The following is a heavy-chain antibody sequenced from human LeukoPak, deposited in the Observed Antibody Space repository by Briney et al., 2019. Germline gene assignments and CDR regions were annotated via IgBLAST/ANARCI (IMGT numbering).Heavy chain of an antibody. CDR2: IIPIFGTA. CDR1: GGTFSSYA. Sequence: SVKVSCKASGGTFSSYASSWVRQAPGQGLEWMGGIIPIFGTANYAQKFQGRVTITTDESTSTAYMELSSLRSEDTAVYYCARDYHESIAAFNWFDPWGQGTLVTVSS. CDR3: ARDYHESIAAFNWFDP. J-gene: IGHJ5*02. D-gene: IGHD6-6*01. V-gene: IGHV1-69*05.